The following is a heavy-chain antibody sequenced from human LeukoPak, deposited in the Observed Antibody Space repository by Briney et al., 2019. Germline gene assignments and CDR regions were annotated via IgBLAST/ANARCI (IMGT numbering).Heavy chain of an antibody. CDR1: GFTFSDYY. V-gene: IGHV3-11*04. CDR2: ISSSGNTT. D-gene: IGHD6-6*01. J-gene: IGHJ4*02. CDR3: ARPLSGYSSSLGY. Sequence: GGSLRLSCAASGFTFSDYYMSWIRQAPGKGLECVSYISSSGNTTYHADSVKGRFTISRDNAKNTLYLQMNSLRAEDTAVYYCARPLSGYSSSLGYWGQGTLVTVSS.